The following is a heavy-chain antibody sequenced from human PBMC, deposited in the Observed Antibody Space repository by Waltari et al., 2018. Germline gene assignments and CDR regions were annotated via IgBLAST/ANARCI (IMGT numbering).Heavy chain of an antibody. CDR3: ARVSGVYYFDY. CDR2: IYHSGSA. CDR1: GYSFTTGYY. D-gene: IGHD2-8*01. Sequence: QVQLQESGPGLVKPSETLSLTCGVSGYSFTTGYYWGWIRQRLGKGLEWIGSIYHSGSASYNPSFKSRVSMSVDTSKNHFSLKVTSVTAADTAIYFCARVSGVYYFDYWGQGNLVTVS. V-gene: IGHV4-38-2*01. J-gene: IGHJ4*02.